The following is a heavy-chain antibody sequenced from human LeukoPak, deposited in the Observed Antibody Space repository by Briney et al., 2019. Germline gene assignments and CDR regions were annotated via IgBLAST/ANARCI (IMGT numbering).Heavy chain of an antibody. CDR2: INSDGSTT. J-gene: IGHJ6*03. V-gene: IGHV3-74*01. Sequence: GGSPRLSCAASGFTFSRYWIHWVRQAPGKGLVWVSRINSDGSTTTYANSVKGRFTISRDNAKNSLYLQMNSLRAEDTAVYYCARVRREMKRSLGRTTEYSYYYYMDVWGKGTTVTVSS. CDR3: ARVRREMKRSLGRTTEYSYYYYMDV. CDR1: GFTFSRYW. D-gene: IGHD1/OR15-1a*01.